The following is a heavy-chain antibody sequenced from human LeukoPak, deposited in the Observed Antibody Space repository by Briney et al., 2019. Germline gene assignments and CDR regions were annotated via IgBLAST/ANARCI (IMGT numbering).Heavy chain of an antibody. Sequence: GRSLRLSCAASGFTFSSYGXHXVXQAPGXGLEWVAVISYDGSNKYYADSVKXRFTISRDNSKNTLYLQMNSLRAEDTAVYYCAKDPRHIVVVTAIQGFDYWGQGTLVTVSS. CDR3: AKDPRHIVVVTAIQGFDY. V-gene: IGHV3-30*18. J-gene: IGHJ4*02. CDR2: ISYDGSNK. D-gene: IGHD2-21*02. CDR1: GFTFSSYG.